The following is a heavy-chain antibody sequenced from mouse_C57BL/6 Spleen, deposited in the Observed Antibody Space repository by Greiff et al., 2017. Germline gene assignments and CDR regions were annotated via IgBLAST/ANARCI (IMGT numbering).Heavy chain of an antibody. V-gene: IGHV1-81*01. CDR3: ARYYYGSSYEGY. CDR1: GYTFTSYG. Sequence: VKLQESGAELARPGASVKLSCKASGYTFTSYGISWVKQRTGQGLEWIGEIYPRSGNTYYNEKFKGKATLTADKSSSTAYMELRSLTSEDSAVYFCARYYYGSSYEGYWGQGTTLTVSS. D-gene: IGHD1-1*01. CDR2: IYPRSGNT. J-gene: IGHJ2*01.